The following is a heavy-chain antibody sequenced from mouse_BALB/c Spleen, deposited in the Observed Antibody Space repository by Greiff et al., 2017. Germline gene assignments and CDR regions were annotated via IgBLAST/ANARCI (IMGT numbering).Heavy chain of an antibody. D-gene: IGHD1-2*01. V-gene: IGHV1S81*02. CDR1: GYTFTSYW. J-gene: IGHJ4*01. Sequence: QVQLQQPGAELVKPGASVKLSCKASGYTFTSYWMHWVKQRPGQGLEWIGEINPSNGRTNYNEKFKSKATLTVDKSSSTAYMQLSSLTSEDSAVYYCTRPLRLPYAMDYWGQGTSVTVAS. CDR3: TRPLRLPYAMDY. CDR2: INPSNGRT.